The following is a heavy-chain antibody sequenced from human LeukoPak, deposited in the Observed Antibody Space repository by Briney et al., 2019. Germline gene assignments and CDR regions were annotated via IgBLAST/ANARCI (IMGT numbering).Heavy chain of an antibody. V-gene: IGHV1-2*02. J-gene: IGHJ4*02. CDR1: GYTFTGFY. CDR3: ARDRMVRGVTPFGY. D-gene: IGHD3-10*01. Sequence: GASVKVSCKASGYTFTGFYMHWVRQAPGQGLEWMGWINPNSGGTNYAKKFQGRVTMTRDTSISTAYMELSRLRSDDTAVYYCARDRMVRGVTPFGYWGQGTLVTVSS. CDR2: INPNSGGT.